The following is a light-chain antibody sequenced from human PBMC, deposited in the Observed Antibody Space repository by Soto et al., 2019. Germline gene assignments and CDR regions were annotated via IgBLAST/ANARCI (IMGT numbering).Light chain of an antibody. V-gene: IGKV4-1*01. CDR1: QSVLFSINQKNY. CDR3: QQYYTTPPT. J-gene: IGKJ1*01. Sequence: DIVLTQSPDSVAVSLGERATINCKSSQSVLFSINQKNYLAWYHQKPGQPPKLLIYCASIRESGVPTRFSGSGSGTNFTLTISSLQAEDAAVYYCQQYYTTPPTFGLGTKVEVK. CDR2: CAS.